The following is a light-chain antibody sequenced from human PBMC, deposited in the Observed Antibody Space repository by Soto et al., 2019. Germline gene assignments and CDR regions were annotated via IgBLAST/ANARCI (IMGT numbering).Light chain of an antibody. CDR1: QGITTY. J-gene: IGKJ4*01. CDR2: SAT. V-gene: IGKV1-27*01. CDR3: QSYNRAPFT. Sequence: DIQLTQSPSSLSASVGDRVTITCRASQGITTYVAWYQQKPGKVPKILVHSATTLHAGVPSRFSGGGSGTRFTLTISGIQPEDFATYYCQSYNRAPFTFGGGTKVE.